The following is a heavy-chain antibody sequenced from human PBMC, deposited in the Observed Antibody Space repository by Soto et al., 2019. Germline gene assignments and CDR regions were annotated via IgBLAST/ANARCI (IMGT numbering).Heavy chain of an antibody. V-gene: IGHV1-18*01. CDR2: ISAYNGNT. CDR3: ARDSLSANMYYYYGMDV. Sequence: QVQLVQSGAEVKKPGASVKVSCKASGYTFTSYGISWVRQAPGQGLEWMGWISAYNGNTNYAQKLQCRVTMTTDTSTSTAYMELRSLRSDDTAVYYCARDSLSANMYYYYGMDVWGQGTTVTVSS. J-gene: IGHJ6*02. CDR1: GYTFTSYG. D-gene: IGHD3-16*02.